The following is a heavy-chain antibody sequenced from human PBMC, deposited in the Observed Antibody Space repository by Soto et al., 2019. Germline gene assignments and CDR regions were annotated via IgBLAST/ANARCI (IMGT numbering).Heavy chain of an antibody. CDR1: GGTFSSYA. J-gene: IGHJ5*02. Sequence: SVKVSCKASGGTFSSYAISWVRQAPGQGLEWMGGIIPIFGTANYAQKFQGRVTITADESTSTAYMELSSLRSEDTAVYYCARDPFDYGSGDFDPWGQGTLVTDS. D-gene: IGHD3-10*01. V-gene: IGHV1-69*13. CDR2: IIPIFGTA. CDR3: ARDPFDYGSGDFDP.